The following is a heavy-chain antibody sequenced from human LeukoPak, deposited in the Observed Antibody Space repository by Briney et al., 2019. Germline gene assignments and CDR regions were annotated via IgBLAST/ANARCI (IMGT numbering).Heavy chain of an antibody. D-gene: IGHD3-22*01. V-gene: IGHV1-3*01. CDR2: INAGNGNT. J-gene: IGHJ4*02. CDR3: ARGSSGYPRYFDY. Sequence: GASVKVSCKASGYTFTSYAMHWVRQAPGQRLEWIGWINAGNGNTKYSQKFQGRVTITRDTSASTAYMELSSLRSEDTAVYYCARGSSGYPRYFDYWGQGPLVTVSS. CDR1: GYTFTSYA.